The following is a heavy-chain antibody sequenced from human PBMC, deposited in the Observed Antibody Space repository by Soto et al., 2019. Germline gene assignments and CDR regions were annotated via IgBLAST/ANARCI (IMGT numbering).Heavy chain of an antibody. CDR3: ARHNFYGSGSYSLPSYYYGMDV. CDR2: IYLSDSDT. CDR1: GYSFPNYW. J-gene: IGHJ6*02. D-gene: IGHD3-10*01. Sequence: PGESLKISCKGSGYSFPNYWIAWVRQMPGKGLEWMGIIYLSDSDTRYSPSFQGQVTISADKSISTAYLQWSSLKASDTAVYYCARHNFYGSGSYSLPSYYYGMDVWGQGTTVTVSS. V-gene: IGHV5-51*01.